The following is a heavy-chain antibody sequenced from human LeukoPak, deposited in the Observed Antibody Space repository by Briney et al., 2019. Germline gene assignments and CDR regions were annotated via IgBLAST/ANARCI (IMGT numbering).Heavy chain of an antibody. J-gene: IGHJ4*02. V-gene: IGHV4-4*02. D-gene: IGHD3-3*01. CDR1: GGSVTSTNW. Sequence: SETLSLTCGVSGGSVTSTNWWTWVRQPPEKGLEWIGEVHLDGRTNYNPSLKSRLTMSVDLSENHISLKLTSVTAADTAVYYCAREGGFFRPLDYSGQGTLVTVSS. CDR3: AREGGFFRPLDY. CDR2: VHLDGRT.